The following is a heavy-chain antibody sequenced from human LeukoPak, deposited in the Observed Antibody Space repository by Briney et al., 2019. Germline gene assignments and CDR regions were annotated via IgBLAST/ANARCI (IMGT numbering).Heavy chain of an antibody. CDR3: ARGRDDPPIKSGELNY. CDR2: IYYSGST. D-gene: IGHD1-7*01. V-gene: IGHV4-59*12. Sequence: SETLSLTCTVSGGSISSYYWSWIRQPPGKGLEWIGYIYYSGSTNYNPSLKSRVTISVDTSNNQFSLKLSSVTAADTAVYYCARGRDDPPIKSGELNYWGQGTLVTVSS. CDR1: GGSISSYY. J-gene: IGHJ4*02.